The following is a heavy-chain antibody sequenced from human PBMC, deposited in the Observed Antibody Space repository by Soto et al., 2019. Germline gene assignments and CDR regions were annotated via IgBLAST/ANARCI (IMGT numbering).Heavy chain of an antibody. J-gene: IGHJ6*02. CDR3: ARWPDGYYYYGMDV. V-gene: IGHV1-8*01. CDR1: GYTFTSYD. Sequence: QVQLVQSGAEVKKPGASVTVSCKASGYTFTSYDINWVRQATGQGLEWMGWMNPNSGNTGYAHKFQGRVTMTRNTSISTAYMELSSLRSEDTAVYYCARWPDGYYYYGMDVWGQGTTVTVSS. CDR2: MNPNSGNT.